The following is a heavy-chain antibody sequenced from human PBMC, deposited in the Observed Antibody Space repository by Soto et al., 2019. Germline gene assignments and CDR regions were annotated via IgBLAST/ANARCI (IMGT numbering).Heavy chain of an antibody. Sequence: GGSLRLSCAASGFTFSSYAMHWVRQAPGKGLEWVAVISYDGSNKYYADSVKGRFTISRDNSKNTLYLQMNSLRAEDTAVYYCARDAGHVANVYYFDYWGQGTLVTVSS. J-gene: IGHJ4*02. CDR2: ISYDGSNK. V-gene: IGHV3-30-3*01. D-gene: IGHD5-12*01. CDR3: ARDAGHVANVYYFDY. CDR1: GFTFSSYA.